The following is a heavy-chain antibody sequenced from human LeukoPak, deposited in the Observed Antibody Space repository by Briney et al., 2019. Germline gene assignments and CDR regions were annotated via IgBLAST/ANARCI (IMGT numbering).Heavy chain of an antibody. J-gene: IGHJ6*03. CDR3: ARDGPEYSSSVDSGRYYYYMDV. CDR2: IIPIVGTA. V-gene: IGHV1-69*05. D-gene: IGHD6-6*01. Sequence: SVKVSCKASGGTFSGYAISWVRQVPGHGREWMGGIIPIVGTANYAQKFQGRVTITTDESTGTAYMELSSLRSADTAVYYCARDGPEYSSSVDSGRYYYYMDVWGKGTTVTVSS. CDR1: GGTFSGYA.